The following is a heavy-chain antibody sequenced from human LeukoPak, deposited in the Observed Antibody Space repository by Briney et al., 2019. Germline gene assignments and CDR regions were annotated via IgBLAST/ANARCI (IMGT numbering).Heavy chain of an antibody. CDR2: IIPIFGTA. Sequence: SVKVSCKASGGTFSSHAISWVRQAPGQGLEWMGTIIPIFGTANYAQKFQDGVTITTDESTSTVYMELSSLRSEDTAVYYCARDRGYSSGWRRAFDIWGQGTMVTVSS. CDR3: ARDRGYSSGWRRAFDI. D-gene: IGHD6-19*01. J-gene: IGHJ3*02. CDR1: GGTFSSHA. V-gene: IGHV1-69*05.